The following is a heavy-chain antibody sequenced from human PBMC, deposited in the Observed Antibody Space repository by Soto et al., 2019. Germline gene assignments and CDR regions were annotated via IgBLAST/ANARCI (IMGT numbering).Heavy chain of an antibody. J-gene: IGHJ4*02. CDR3: AFRRNFYNNSGLDY. D-gene: IGHD3-22*01. CDR1: GGSISSGGYS. CDR2: IYHNRNT. Sequence: SETLSLTCAVSGGSISSGGYSWSWFRQPPGKGLEWIGYIYHNRNTYYSPSLESRVTITKDTSKNQVVFTMTNLDPVDTATYYCAFRRNFYNNSGLDYWGPGTLVTVSS. V-gene: IGHV4-30-2*02.